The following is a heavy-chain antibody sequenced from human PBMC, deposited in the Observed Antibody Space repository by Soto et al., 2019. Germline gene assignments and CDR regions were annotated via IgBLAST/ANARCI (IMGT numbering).Heavy chain of an antibody. Sequence: PGGSLRLSCAASGFTFSSYWMSWVRQAPGKGLEWVANIKQDGSEKYYVDSVKGRFTISRDNAKNSLYLQMNSLGAEDTAVYYCARFVVVVAATHFDYWGQGTLVTVSS. J-gene: IGHJ4*02. V-gene: IGHV3-7*01. CDR3: ARFVVVVAATHFDY. D-gene: IGHD2-15*01. CDR2: IKQDGSEK. CDR1: GFTFSSYW.